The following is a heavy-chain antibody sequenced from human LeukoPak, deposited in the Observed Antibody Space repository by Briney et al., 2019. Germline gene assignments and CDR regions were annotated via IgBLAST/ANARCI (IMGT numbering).Heavy chain of an antibody. Sequence: SQTLSLTCAVSGDSVSSNSAAWNWIRQSPSRGLEWLGRTYYRSKWYTDYAVSVKSRITINPDTSKNQFSLQLNSVTPEDTAVYYCARDPGQVYGSPDYGMDVWGQGTTVTVSS. CDR1: GDSVSSNSAA. D-gene: IGHD3-10*01. CDR3: ARDPGQVYGSPDYGMDV. V-gene: IGHV6-1*01. J-gene: IGHJ6*02. CDR2: TYYRSKWYT.